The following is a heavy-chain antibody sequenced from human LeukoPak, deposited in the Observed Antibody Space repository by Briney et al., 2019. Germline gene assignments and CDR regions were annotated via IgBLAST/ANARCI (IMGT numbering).Heavy chain of an antibody. CDR1: GYTFPSYF. J-gene: IGHJ4*02. Sequence: ASVKVSCKATGYTFPSYFMHWVRQAPGQGLEWMGIINPTGGSTTYAQKFQGRVTMTRDTSTSTVYMELSSLRSDDTAVYYCARTAARRFDYWGQGTLVTVSS. CDR2: INPTGGST. CDR3: ARTAARRFDY. V-gene: IGHV1-46*01. D-gene: IGHD6-6*01.